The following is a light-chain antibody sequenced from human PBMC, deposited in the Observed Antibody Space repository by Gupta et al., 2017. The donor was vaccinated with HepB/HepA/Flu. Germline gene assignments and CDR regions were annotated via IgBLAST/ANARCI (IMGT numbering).Light chain of an antibody. J-gene: IGKJ1*01. CDR3: QQYGSSPRT. CDR2: ATP. CDR1: QSVSNNF. Sequence: EIVLTQSPGPLSLSPGERATLSCRASQSVSNNFLAWYQQKPGQTPRLLIYATPNRATGIPDRFSGSGSGTDFTLTISRLEPEDFAVYYCQQYGSSPRTFGQGTKVEIK. V-gene: IGKV3-20*01.